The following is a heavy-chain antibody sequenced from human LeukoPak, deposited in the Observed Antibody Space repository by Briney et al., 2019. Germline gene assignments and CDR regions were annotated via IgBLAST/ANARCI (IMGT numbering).Heavy chain of an antibody. D-gene: IGHD6-19*01. Sequence: PSETLSLTCTVSGGSISSYYWSWIRQPPGKGLEWIGYIYYSGSTNYNPSLKSRVTISVDTSKNQFSLKLSSVTAADTAVYYCAREEAVAGTMDYRGQGTLVTVSS. CDR3: AREEAVAGTMDY. V-gene: IGHV4-59*01. CDR1: GGSISSYY. CDR2: IYYSGST. J-gene: IGHJ4*02.